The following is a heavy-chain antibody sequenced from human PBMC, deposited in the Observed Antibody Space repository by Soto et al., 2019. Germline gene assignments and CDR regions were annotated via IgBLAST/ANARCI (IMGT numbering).Heavy chain of an antibody. CDR1: GFTLSSYW. V-gene: IGHV3-7*01. J-gene: IGHJ4*02. Sequence: EVQLVESGGGLVQLGRSLRLSCATSGFTLSSYWMSWVRQAPGKGLEWVANIKRDGSEKYYVDSVQGRFTISRDNAKNSLYLQMNSLRAEDTAVYYCARDCSGGICYGYYFDYWGQGTLVTVSS. CDR2: IKRDGSEK. CDR3: ARDCSGGICYGYYFDY. D-gene: IGHD2-15*01.